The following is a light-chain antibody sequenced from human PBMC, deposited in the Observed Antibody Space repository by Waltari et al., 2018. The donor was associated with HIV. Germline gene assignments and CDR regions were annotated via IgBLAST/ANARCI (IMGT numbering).Light chain of an antibody. V-gene: IGKV3-20*01. CDR2: GAS. CDR3: QQYGTSPIT. J-gene: IGKJ4*01. Sequence: PGERATLSCWASQGVSSSYLALYQQRPGQAPRLLIYGASNRATAVPDRIRGSGSGTQFTLTISRMQPEDFALYYCQQYGTSPITFGGGTRVEIK. CDR1: QGVSSSY.